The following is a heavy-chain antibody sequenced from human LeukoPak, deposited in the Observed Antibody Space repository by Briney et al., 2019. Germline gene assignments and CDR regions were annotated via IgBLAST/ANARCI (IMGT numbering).Heavy chain of an antibody. CDR2: IYTSGST. Sequence: SETLSLTCTVSGSSISSYYWSWIRQPAGKGLEWIGRIYTSGSTNYNPSLKSRVTMSVDTSKNQFSLKLSSVTAADTAVYYCARETTVTTTYYYYYYMDVWGKGTTVTVSS. CDR1: GSSISSYY. J-gene: IGHJ6*03. CDR3: ARETTVTTTYYYYYYMDV. D-gene: IGHD4-11*01. V-gene: IGHV4-4*07.